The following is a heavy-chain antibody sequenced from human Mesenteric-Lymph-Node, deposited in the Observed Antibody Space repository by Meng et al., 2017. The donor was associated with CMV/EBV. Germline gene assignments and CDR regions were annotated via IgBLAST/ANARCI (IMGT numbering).Heavy chain of an antibody. CDR3: ARVWETYYDFWSGYPTNFDY. D-gene: IGHD3-3*01. J-gene: IGHJ4*02. Sequence: ASVKVSCKASGYTFTSYGISWVRQAPGQGLEWMGWISAYNGNTNYAQKLQGRVTMTTDTSTSTAYMELRSLRSDDTAVYYCARVWETYYDFWSGYPTNFDYWGQGTLVTVSS. CDR1: GYTFTSYG. V-gene: IGHV1-18*01. CDR2: ISAYNGNT.